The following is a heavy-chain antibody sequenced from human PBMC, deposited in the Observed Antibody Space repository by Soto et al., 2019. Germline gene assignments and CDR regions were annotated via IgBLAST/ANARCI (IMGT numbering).Heavy chain of an antibody. CDR1: GGSISSGDYY. CDR3: AMGAYYCESSGVYYY. Sequence: PSETLSLTCTVSGGSISSGDYYWSWIRQPPGKGLEWIGYIYYSGSTYYNPSLKSRVTISVDTSKNQFSLKLSSVTAADTAVYYWAMGAYYCESSGVYYYWSRRT. D-gene: IGHD3-22*01. V-gene: IGHV4-30-4*01. CDR2: IYYSGST. J-gene: IGHJ4*02.